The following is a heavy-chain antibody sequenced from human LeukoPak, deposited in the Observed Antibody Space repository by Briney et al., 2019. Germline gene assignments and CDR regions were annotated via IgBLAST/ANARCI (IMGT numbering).Heavy chain of an antibody. CDR3: VRDMDV. V-gene: IGHV3-7*05. CDR1: GFTFSSYW. Sequence: GGSLRLSCVTSGFTFSSYWMTWVRQAPGKGLEWVANINQDGHEKNYVDSVKGRFAMSRDNPKNSVYLQMNSLRAEDTAVYFCVRDMDVWAQGTTVTVSS. J-gene: IGHJ6*02. CDR2: INQDGHEK.